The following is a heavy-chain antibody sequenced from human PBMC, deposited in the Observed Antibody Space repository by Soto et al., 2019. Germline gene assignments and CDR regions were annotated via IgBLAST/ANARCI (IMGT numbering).Heavy chain of an antibody. CDR2: ISGSGGST. CDR1: GFTFSSYA. V-gene: IGHV3-23*01. Sequence: GGSLRLSCAASGFTFSSYAMSWVRQAPGKGLEWVSSISGSGGSTYYADSVKGRFTISRDNSKNTLYLQMNSLRAEDTAVYYCAKDSYDYDRSGYYAYDYWGQGDLVTVSX. D-gene: IGHD3-22*01. CDR3: AKDSYDYDRSGYYAYDY. J-gene: IGHJ4*02.